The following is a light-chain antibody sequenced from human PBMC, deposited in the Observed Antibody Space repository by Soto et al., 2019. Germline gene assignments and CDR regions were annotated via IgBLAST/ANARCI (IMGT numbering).Light chain of an antibody. CDR2: DAS. V-gene: IGKV3-11*01. CDR3: QQRSNWPLIT. J-gene: IGKJ5*01. CDR1: QSVSSY. Sequence: EIVLTQSPATLSLSPGERATLSCRASQSVSSYLAWYQQKPGQAPRLLIYDASNRATGIPARFSGSGSGTAFFLTISSLQPEDFAVYYCQQRSNWPLITFGQGTRLEIK.